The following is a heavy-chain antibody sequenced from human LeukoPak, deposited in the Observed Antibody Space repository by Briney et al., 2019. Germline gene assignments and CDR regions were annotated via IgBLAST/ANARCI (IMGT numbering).Heavy chain of an antibody. CDR1: GGSISIYY. Sequence: SETLSLTCTVSGGSISIYYWSWIRQPPGKGLEWIGYIYTTGGSTNYNPSLQSRVTISVDTSKNQFSLKLRSVTAADTAVYYCARLVYSSGSSVTATLDSWGQGTLVTVYS. J-gene: IGHJ4*02. CDR3: ARLVYSSGSSVTATLDS. D-gene: IGHD6-19*01. V-gene: IGHV4-4*08. CDR2: IYTTGGST.